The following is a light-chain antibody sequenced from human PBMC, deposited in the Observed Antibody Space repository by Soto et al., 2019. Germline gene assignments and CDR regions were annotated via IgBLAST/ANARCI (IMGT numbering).Light chain of an antibody. CDR2: RYN. CDR1: SSNIGSNY. J-gene: IGLJ2*01. Sequence: QPVLTQPPSASGTPGQRVTISCSGSSSNIGSNYVYWYQQLPGTAPKLLIYRYNQRPSGVPDRFSGSKSGTSASLAISGLRSEDEADYYCAAWDDSLSVVVFGGGTKLTVL. V-gene: IGLV1-47*01. CDR3: AAWDDSLSVVV.